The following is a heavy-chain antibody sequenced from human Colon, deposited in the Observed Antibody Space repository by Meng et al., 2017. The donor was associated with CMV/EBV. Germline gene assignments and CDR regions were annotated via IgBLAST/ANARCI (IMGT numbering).Heavy chain of an antibody. V-gene: IGHV3-21*01. Sequence: GGSLRLSCAASGFSFTSHTVNWVRQAPGKGLEWVSAISGDSHNTYYAASVRARFTISRDNAQSSLYLQMNSLRAEDTAVYHCTYCGGNCSYHNYYAMDFWGQGTTVTVSS. D-gene: IGHD2-21*01. CDR3: TYCGGNCSYHNYYAMDF. CDR2: ISGDSHNT. CDR1: GFSFTSHT. J-gene: IGHJ6*02.